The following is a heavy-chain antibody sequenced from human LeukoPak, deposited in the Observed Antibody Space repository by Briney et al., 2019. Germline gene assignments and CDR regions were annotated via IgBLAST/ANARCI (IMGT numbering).Heavy chain of an antibody. CDR1: GCTISSYY. CDR2: IYYSGST. D-gene: IGHD3-22*01. Sequence: VKPSGTLSPPLTVSGCTISSYYWDWMRQPPREGLVGVGYIYYSGSTNYNPSLKSRVTTSVDTSKNQFSLKLSSVTAADTAVYYCARERLGYYDRSGLDYWGQGTLVTVSS. J-gene: IGHJ4*02. CDR3: ARERLGYYDRSGLDY. V-gene: IGHV4-59*01.